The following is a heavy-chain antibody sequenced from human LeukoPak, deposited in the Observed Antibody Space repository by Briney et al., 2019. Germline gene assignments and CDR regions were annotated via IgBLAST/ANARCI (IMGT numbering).Heavy chain of an antibody. CDR3: ARLVVVVAATGWFDP. D-gene: IGHD2-15*01. J-gene: IGHJ5*02. V-gene: IGHV4-59*11. Sequence: TPSETLSLTCTVSGVSISSHYWSWLRQPPGKGLEWVGYIYYIVSTNYNPSLKSRVTISVDTPKNQFSLKLSSVTATVTAVYYCARLVVVVAATGWFDPWGQGTLVTVSS. CDR1: GVSISSHY. CDR2: IYYIVST.